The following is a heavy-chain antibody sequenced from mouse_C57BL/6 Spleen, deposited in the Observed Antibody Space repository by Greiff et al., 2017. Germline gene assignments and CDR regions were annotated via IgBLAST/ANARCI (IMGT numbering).Heavy chain of an antibody. CDR1: GFSLTSYG. Sequence: QVQLQQSGPGLVQPSQSLSITCTVSGFSLTSYGVHWVRQPPGKGLEWLGVIWSGGITDYNAAFISRLSISKDNSKSQVFFKMNSLQADDTAIYYCAKDGYYVFAYWGQGTLVTVSA. V-gene: IGHV2-4*01. J-gene: IGHJ3*01. D-gene: IGHD2-3*01. CDR2: IWSGGIT. CDR3: AKDGYYVFAY.